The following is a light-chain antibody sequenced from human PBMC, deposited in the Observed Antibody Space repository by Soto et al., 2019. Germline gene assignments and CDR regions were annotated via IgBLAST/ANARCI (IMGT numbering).Light chain of an antibody. J-gene: IGLJ1*01. V-gene: IGLV2-18*01. CDR3: SLYTSENTYV. Sequence: QSALTQPPSASGSPGQAVTISCTGTSRDIGGYDFVSWYQVRPGEAPQLIIYNVNGRPSGVPDRFSGSKSGNTASLTISGLQAADEADYYCSLYTSENTYVFGTGTKVTVL. CDR2: NVN. CDR1: SRDIGGYDF.